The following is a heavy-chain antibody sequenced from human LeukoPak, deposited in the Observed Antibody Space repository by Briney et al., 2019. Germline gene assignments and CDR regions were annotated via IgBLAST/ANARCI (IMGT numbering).Heavy chain of an antibody. Sequence: PGGSLRLSCAASGITLNTNDMNWVRQAPGKGLGWVSIMYPWGSAFYTDSVKGRFTVTRDESKNMMFLQMNTPRPDDTAMYYCVRQGGGDNCRWGQGALVTVSS. D-gene: IGHD4-23*01. CDR1: GITLNTND. CDR3: VRQGGGDNCR. V-gene: IGHV3-66*02. J-gene: IGHJ4*01. CDR2: MYPWGSA.